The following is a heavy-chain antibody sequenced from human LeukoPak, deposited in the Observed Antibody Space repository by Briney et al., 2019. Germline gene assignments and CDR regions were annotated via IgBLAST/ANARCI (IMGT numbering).Heavy chain of an antibody. V-gene: IGHV3-23*01. CDR2: ITSRGEST. D-gene: IGHD3-22*01. Sequence: GGSLRLSCAASGFTFSIYAMSWVRQAPGKGLLWVSSITSRGESTWYVDSVEGRFTITRDNSENTLYLQMHSLRAEDTAVYYCARDRPNYYGSDGHYYRRDGDYWGRGTLVSVSS. CDR1: GFTFSIYA. J-gene: IGHJ4*02. CDR3: ARDRPNYYGSDGHYYRRDGDY.